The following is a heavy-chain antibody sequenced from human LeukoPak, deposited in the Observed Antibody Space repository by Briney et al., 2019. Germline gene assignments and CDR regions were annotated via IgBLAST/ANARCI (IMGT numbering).Heavy chain of an antibody. D-gene: IGHD6-13*01. CDR3: ARDGEAAAPPGLHYFDY. J-gene: IGHJ4*02. CDR1: GYTLTELS. V-gene: IGHV1-24*01. CDR2: FDPEDGET. Sequence: ASVKVSCKVSGYTLTELSMHWVRQAPGKGLEWMGGFDPEDGETIYAQKFQGRVTMTEDTSTDTAYMELSSLRSDDTAVYYCARDGEAAAPPGLHYFDYWGQGTLVTVSS.